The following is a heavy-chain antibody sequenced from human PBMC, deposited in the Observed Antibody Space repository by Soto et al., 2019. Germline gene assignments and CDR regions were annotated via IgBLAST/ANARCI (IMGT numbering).Heavy chain of an antibody. D-gene: IGHD1-7*01. J-gene: IGHJ4*02. CDR3: ARVTGTRDY. CDR1: GFTFSGDW. CDR2: INSDGSST. V-gene: IGHV3-74*01. Sequence: VGSLRLSCAASGFTFSGDWRHWVRQAPGKGLVWVSRINSDGSSTSYADSVKGRFTISRDNAKNTLYLQMNSLRAEDTAVYYCARVTGTRDYWGQGTLVTVSS.